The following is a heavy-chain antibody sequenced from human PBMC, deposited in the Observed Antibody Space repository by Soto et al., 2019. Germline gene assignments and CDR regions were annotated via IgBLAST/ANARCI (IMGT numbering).Heavy chain of an antibody. J-gene: IGHJ6*02. CDR1: GFTFSSYG. Sequence: QVQLVESGGGVVQPGRSLSLSCAASGFTFSSYGMHWVRQAPGKGLEWVAVISYDGSNKYYADSVKGRFTISRDNSKNTLYLQMNSLRAEDTAVYYCAKEVARNVDYYYYGMDVWGQGTTVTVSS. CDR2: ISYDGSNK. D-gene: IGHD5-12*01. V-gene: IGHV3-30*18. CDR3: AKEVARNVDYYYYGMDV.